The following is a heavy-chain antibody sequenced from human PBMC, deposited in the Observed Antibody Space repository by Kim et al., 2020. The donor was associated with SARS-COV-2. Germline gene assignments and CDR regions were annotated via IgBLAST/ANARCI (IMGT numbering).Heavy chain of an antibody. V-gene: IGHV4-39*01. D-gene: IGHD3-22*01. CDR1: GGSISSSSYY. CDR2: IYYSGST. J-gene: IGHJ4*02. CDR3: ARHNAYYYDSSGYYPFDY. Sequence: SETLSLTCTVSGGSISSSSYYWGWIRQPPGKGLEWIGSIYYSGSTYYNPSLKSRVTISVDTSKNQFSLKLSSVTAADTAVYYCARHNAYYYDSSGYYPFDYWGQGTLVTVSS.